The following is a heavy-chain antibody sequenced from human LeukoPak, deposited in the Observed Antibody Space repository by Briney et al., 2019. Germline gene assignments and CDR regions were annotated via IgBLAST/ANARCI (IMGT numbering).Heavy chain of an antibody. D-gene: IGHD3-10*01. V-gene: IGHV3-9*02. CDR2: ISWNSGSI. J-gene: IGHJ5*02. Sequence: GGTLRLSCAASGFTSADYAMHWVRQAPGKGLEWVSGISWNSGSIGNADSVKGRFTISRDNAKNSLYLQMTSLRAEDTALYYCAKAMGPMVRHXNWFDPWGQGTLVTVSS. CDR3: AKAMGPMVRHXNWFDP. CDR1: GFTSADYA.